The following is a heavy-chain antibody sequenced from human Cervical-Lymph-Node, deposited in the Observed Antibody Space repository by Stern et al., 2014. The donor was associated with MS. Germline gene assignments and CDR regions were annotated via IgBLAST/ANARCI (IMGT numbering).Heavy chain of an antibody. J-gene: IGHJ4*02. V-gene: IGHV3-33*01. CDR1: GFTFSSYG. CDR3: ARGDSMDILTD. Sequence: QVQLVQSEGGVVQPGRSLRLSCAASGFTFSSYGMHWVRQAPGKGLEWITLIWYDGSNKYYADSVKGRFTISRDNSKNTLYLQMNSLRAEDTAVYYCARGDSMDILTDWGQGILVTVSS. CDR2: IWYDGSNK. D-gene: IGHD3-9*01.